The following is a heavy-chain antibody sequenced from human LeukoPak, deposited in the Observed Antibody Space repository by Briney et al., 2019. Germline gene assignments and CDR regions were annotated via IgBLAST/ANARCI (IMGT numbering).Heavy chain of an antibody. CDR1: GGSISSYY. Sequence: PSETLSLTCTASGGSISSYYWSWIRQPPGKGLEWIGYIYTSGSTNYNPSLKSRVTISVDTSKNQFSLKLSSVTAADTAVYYCARMAAMYSSSWYVQYFDYWGQGTLVTVAS. J-gene: IGHJ4*02. D-gene: IGHD6-13*01. CDR3: ARMAAMYSSSWYVQYFDY. V-gene: IGHV4-4*08. CDR2: IYTSGST.